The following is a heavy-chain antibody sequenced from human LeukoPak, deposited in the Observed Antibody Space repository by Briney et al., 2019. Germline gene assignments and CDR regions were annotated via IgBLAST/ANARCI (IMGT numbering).Heavy chain of an antibody. CDR1: GGSFSGYY. CDR3: AREGNKWLSPYFDY. D-gene: IGHD3-22*01. CDR2: INHSGST. Sequence: PETLSLTCAVYGGSFSGYYWSWIRQPPGKGLEWIGEINHSGSTNYNPSLKSRVTISVDTSKNQFSLKLSSVTAADTAVYYCAREGNKWLSPYFDYWGQGTLVTVSS. J-gene: IGHJ4*02. V-gene: IGHV4-34*01.